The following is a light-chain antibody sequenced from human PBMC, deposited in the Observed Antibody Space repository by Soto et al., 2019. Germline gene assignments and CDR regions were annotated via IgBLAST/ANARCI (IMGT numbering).Light chain of an antibody. J-gene: IGKJ2*01. Sequence: DIQMTQSTSSLSASVGDTVTITCRASQSIRTYLNWYQQKPGKAPKLLIYISSNLQSGVPSRFTGTGSGTDFTLTISDLHPDDFASYYCQQSYSIPYTFGLGTKVDIK. CDR1: QSIRTY. CDR2: ISS. CDR3: QQSYSIPYT. V-gene: IGKV1-39*01.